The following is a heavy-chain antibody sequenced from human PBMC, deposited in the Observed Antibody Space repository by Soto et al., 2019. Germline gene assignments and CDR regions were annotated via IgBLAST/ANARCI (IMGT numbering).Heavy chain of an antibody. CDR3: AKKHSGSSLAY. CDR1: GYNFISSE. J-gene: IGHJ4*02. D-gene: IGHD6-6*01. CDR2: MNPHTGET. Sequence: ASVKVSFKTSGYNFISSEISWVRQAPGQGLELMGWMNPHTGETDATRKFQGRLTMTRNTSINTAYLELSSLTSEDTAVYYCAKKHSGSSLAYWGRGSLVTVSS. V-gene: IGHV1-8*02.